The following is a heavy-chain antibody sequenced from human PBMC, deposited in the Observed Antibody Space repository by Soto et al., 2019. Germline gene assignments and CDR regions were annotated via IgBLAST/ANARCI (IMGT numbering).Heavy chain of an antibody. CDR2: IYYSGST. D-gene: IGHD3-10*01. CDR3: ATGVGESGG. V-gene: IGHV4-61*01. J-gene: IGHJ4*02. CDR1: GGSVSSGSYY. Sequence: QVQLQESGPGLVKPSETLSLTCTVCGGSVSSGSYYWSWIQQPPGKGLEWIGYIYYSGSTNYNPSLKSRVTISVDTSKNQFSLKLSSVTAADTAVYYCATGVGESGGWGQGTLVTVSS.